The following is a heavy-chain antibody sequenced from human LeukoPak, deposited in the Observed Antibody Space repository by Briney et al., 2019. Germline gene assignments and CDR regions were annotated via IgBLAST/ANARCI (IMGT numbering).Heavy chain of an antibody. D-gene: IGHD3-10*01. J-gene: IGHJ4*02. CDR1: GGTFSSYA. Sequence: SVKVSCKASGGTFSSYAISWVRQAPGQGLEWMGRIIPIFGTANYAQKFQGRVTITTDESTSTAYMELSSLRSEDTAVYYCARGFNYGSGSYGHWGQGTLVSVSS. CDR2: IIPIFGTA. CDR3: ARGFNYGSGSYGH. V-gene: IGHV1-69*05.